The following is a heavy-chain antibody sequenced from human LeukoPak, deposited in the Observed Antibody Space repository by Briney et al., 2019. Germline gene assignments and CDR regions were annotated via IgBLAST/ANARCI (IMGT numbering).Heavy chain of an antibody. V-gene: IGHV4-61*01. Sequence: SETLSLTCTVSGASVSSSSYYFSWIRQSPGKGLEWIGYVYYDGSTNYNPSLKSRVTISIDTSKNQFSLRLNSVTAADTAMYYCTRDQRNSWFYYWGLGTLVTVSS. CDR1: GASVSSSSYY. CDR3: TRDQRNSWFYY. D-gene: IGHD6-13*01. CDR2: VYYDGST. J-gene: IGHJ4*02.